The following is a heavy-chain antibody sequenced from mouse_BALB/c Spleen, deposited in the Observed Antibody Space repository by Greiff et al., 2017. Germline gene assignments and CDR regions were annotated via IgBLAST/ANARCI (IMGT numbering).Heavy chain of an antibody. CDR3: ARHEGGGYDLDY. D-gene: IGHD2-14*01. CDR1: GYTFTEYI. CDR2: FYPGSGSI. V-gene: IGHV1-62-2*01. J-gene: IGHJ4*01. Sequence: QVQLKESGAELVKPGASVKLSCKASGYTFTEYIIHWVKQRSGQGLEWIGWFYPGSGSIKYNEKFKDKATLTADKSSSTVYMELSRLTSEDSAVYFCARHEGGGYDLDYWGQGTSVTVSS.